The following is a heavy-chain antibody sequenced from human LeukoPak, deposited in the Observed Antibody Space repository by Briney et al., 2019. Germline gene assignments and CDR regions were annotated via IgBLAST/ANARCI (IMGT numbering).Heavy chain of an antibody. D-gene: IGHD3-22*01. Sequence: ASVKVSCKASGYTFTSYGISWVRQAPGQGLEWMGWISAYNGNTNYAQKLQGRVTMTTDTSTSTAYMELRSLRSDDTAVYYCARDSRYYDSSGYYDYWGQGTLVTVSS. V-gene: IGHV1-18*01. CDR1: GYTFTSYG. CDR2: ISAYNGNT. J-gene: IGHJ4*02. CDR3: ARDSRYYDSSGYYDY.